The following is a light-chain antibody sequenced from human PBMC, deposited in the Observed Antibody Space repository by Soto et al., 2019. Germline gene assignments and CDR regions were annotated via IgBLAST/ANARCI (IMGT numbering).Light chain of an antibody. V-gene: IGKV3-11*01. Sequence: EIALTQSPATLSLSPGERATLSCRASPSVPNYVAWYQQKPGQAPRLLIYGAFNRATGIPARFSGSGSGADFTLTISSLEPEDFAVYYCQQRNIWPPVTFGQGTRLEIK. J-gene: IGKJ5*01. CDR2: GAF. CDR3: QQRNIWPPVT. CDR1: PSVPNY.